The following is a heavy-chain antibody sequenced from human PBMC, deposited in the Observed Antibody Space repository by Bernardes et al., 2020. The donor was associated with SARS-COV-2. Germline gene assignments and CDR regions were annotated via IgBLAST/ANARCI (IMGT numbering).Heavy chain of an antibody. D-gene: IGHD2-21*02. CDR3: ARVVSGPHVGADAFAV. CDR2: VNSAGTT. Sequence: GGSLRLSCAASGFTFSNYAMSWFRQTPGTGLEWISAVNSAGTTYYADSVRGRFTAARDNSKNTLYLQMSSLRSEDTAVYYCARVVSGPHVGADAFAVWGRGTTVTVSS. V-gene: IGHV3-23*01. J-gene: IGHJ3*01. CDR1: GFTFSNYA.